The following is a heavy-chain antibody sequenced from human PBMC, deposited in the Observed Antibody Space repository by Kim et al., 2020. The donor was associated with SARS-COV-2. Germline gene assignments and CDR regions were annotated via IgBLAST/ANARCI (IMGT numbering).Heavy chain of an antibody. CDR1: GYTLTNHG. J-gene: IGHJ4*02. Sequence: ASVKVSCKASGYTLTNHGMHWARQATGQGLEWMGWIDTDNGNTEYSEKFQGRVTITRDTSVSTAYMELSSLRSEDTAVYYCAREKGGRSCYRAYWGQGTL. CDR3: AREKGGRSCYRAY. D-gene: IGHD1-26*01. CDR2: IDTDNGNT. V-gene: IGHV1-3*04.